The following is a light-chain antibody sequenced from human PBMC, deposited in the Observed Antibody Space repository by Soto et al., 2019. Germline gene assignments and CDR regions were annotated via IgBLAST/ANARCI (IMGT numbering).Light chain of an antibody. J-gene: IGKJ3*01. V-gene: IGKV3-11*01. CDR3: QHRYRWPPFT. CDR2: DAS. CDR1: HSVGDF. Sequence: DIVLTQSPATLSLSPGERATLSCRASHSVGDFLAWYQHRPGQGPRLLIYDASTRATGIPARFSGSGSGTDLPLTLSTLDPEDFAVYYCQHRYRWPPFTYGPGTKVDVK.